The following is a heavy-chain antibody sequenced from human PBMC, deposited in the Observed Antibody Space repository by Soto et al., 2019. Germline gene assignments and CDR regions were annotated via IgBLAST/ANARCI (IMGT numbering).Heavy chain of an antibody. D-gene: IGHD3-10*01. Sequence: GGSLRLSCAASGFTFSSYAMSWVRQAPGKGLEWVSAISGSGGSTYYADSVKGRFTISRDNSKNTLYLQMNSLRAEDTAVYYCAKDPDYYGSGSRNDYWGQGTLVTVSS. CDR3: AKDPDYYGSGSRNDY. J-gene: IGHJ4*02. CDR1: GFTFSSYA. CDR2: ISGSGGST. V-gene: IGHV3-23*01.